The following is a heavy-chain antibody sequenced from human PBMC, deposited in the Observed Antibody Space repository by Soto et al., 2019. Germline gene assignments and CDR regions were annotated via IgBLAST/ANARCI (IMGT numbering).Heavy chain of an antibody. Sequence: SVKVSCKASGGTFSSYAISWVRQAPGQGLEWMGGIIPIFGTANYAQKFQGRVTITADESTSTAYMELSSLRSEDTAVYYCASDSIAVAGLFDYWGQGTLVTVSS. CDR1: GGTFSSYA. CDR3: ASDSIAVAGLFDY. CDR2: IIPIFGTA. J-gene: IGHJ4*02. D-gene: IGHD6-19*01. V-gene: IGHV1-69*13.